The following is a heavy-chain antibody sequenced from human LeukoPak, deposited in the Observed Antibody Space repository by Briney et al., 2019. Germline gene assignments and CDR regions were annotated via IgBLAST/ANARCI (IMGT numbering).Heavy chain of an antibody. CDR2: ISGSGGST. Sequence: GGSLRLSCAASGFTFSSYAMSWVRQAPGKGLEWVSAISGSGGSTYYADSVKGRFTISRDNSKNTLYLQMNSLRAEDTAVYYCAKAVYYGSGSYPLFDPWGQGTLVTVSS. CDR1: GFTFSSYA. V-gene: IGHV3-23*01. CDR3: AKAVYYGSGSYPLFDP. J-gene: IGHJ5*02. D-gene: IGHD3-10*01.